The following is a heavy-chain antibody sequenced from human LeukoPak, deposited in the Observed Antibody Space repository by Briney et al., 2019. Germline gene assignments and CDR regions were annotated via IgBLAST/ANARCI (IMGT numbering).Heavy chain of an antibody. CDR1: GITFSSHA. CDR2: ISGSGGHT. Sequence: PGGSLRLSCAASGITFSSHAMSWVRQAPGKGLEWVSLISGSGGHTYYGASVKGCFTISRDNSTNRLYLQMNSLRPEDTAVYYCAKGGAATMRDGYNYYYYMEVWGRGTTVTVSS. V-gene: IGHV3-23*01. J-gene: IGHJ6*03. CDR3: AKGGAATMRDGYNYYYYMEV. D-gene: IGHD5-24*01.